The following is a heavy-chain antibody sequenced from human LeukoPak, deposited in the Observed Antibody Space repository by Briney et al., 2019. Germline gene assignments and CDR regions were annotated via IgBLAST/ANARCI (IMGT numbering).Heavy chain of an antibody. CDR3: ARGGSDILTQHDY. D-gene: IGHD3-9*01. V-gene: IGHV3-21*01. CDR2: ISSSSRYI. J-gene: IGHJ4*02. Sequence: GGSLRLSCAASGFTFSSYSMNWVRQAPGKGLEWISSISSSSRYIYYADSVKGRFTISRDNAKNSLYLQMNSLRAEDTAVYYCARGGSDILTQHDYWGQGTLVTVSS. CDR1: GFTFSSYS.